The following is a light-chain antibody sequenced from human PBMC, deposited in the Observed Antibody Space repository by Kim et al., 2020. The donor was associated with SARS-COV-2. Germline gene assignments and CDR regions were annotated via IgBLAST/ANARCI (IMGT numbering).Light chain of an antibody. Sequence: DIQMAQSPSSLSASVGDRVTITRRASQGISHSLAWYRQKPGKVPMLLIYGASTLQSGVPSRFSGSGSGTDFTLTISSLQPEDAATYYCQKYDSAPWTFGQGTKVDIK. J-gene: IGKJ1*01. CDR3: QKYDSAPWT. CDR2: GAS. V-gene: IGKV1-27*01. CDR1: QGISHS.